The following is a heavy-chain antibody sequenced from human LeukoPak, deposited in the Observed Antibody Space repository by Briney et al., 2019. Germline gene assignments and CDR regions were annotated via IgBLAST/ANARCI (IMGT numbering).Heavy chain of an antibody. Sequence: GASVKVSCKASGGTFSSYAISWVRQAPGQGLEWMGGIIPIFGTANYAQKFQGRVTITADESTSTAYMELSSLRSEDTAVYYCARGRRPYYGSGSCLDYWGQGTLVTVSS. CDR3: ARGRRPYYGSGSCLDY. CDR1: GGTFSSYA. CDR2: IIPIFGTA. J-gene: IGHJ4*02. V-gene: IGHV1-69*13. D-gene: IGHD3-10*01.